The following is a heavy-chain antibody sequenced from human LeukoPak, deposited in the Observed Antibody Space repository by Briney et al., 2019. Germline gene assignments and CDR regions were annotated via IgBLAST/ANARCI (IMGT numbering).Heavy chain of an antibody. D-gene: IGHD5-12*01. V-gene: IGHV1-46*01. J-gene: IGHJ6*02. CDR1: GYTFTSYY. CDR2: INPSGGST. Sequence: ASVKVSCKASGYTFTSYYMHWVRQAPGQGLEWMGIINPSGGSTSYAQKFQGRVTMTRDTSISTAYMELSRLRSDDTAVYYCASGGDGYNFYGMDVWGQGTTVTVSS. CDR3: ASGGDGYNFYGMDV.